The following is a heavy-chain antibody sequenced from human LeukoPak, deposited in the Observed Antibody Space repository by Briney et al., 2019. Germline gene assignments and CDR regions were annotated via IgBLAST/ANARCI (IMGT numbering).Heavy chain of an antibody. CDR3: ARENIAVAGTIDY. CDR2: IWDDGSTK. J-gene: IGHJ4*02. CDR1: GFTFSSYY. D-gene: IGHD6-19*01. V-gene: IGHV3-33*08. Sequence: PGGSLRLSCAASGFTFSSYYMSWVRQAPGKGLEWVAIIWDDGSTKFYADSVKGRFTISRDNSKNTLFLQMNSLRAEDTAVYYCARENIAVAGTIDYWGQGTLVTVSS.